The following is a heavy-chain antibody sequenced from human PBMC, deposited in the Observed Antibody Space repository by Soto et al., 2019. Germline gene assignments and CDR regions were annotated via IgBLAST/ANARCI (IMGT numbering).Heavy chain of an antibody. D-gene: IGHD3-22*01. CDR3: ARDEEEYYYDSSGYYFPGY. CDR2: IIPILGIA. J-gene: IGHJ4*02. CDR1: GGTFSSYT. V-gene: IGHV1-69*04. Sequence: SVKVSCKASGGTFSSYTISWVRQAPGQGLEWMGRIIPILGIANYAQKFQGRVTITADKSTSTAYMELSSLRSEDTAVYYCARDEEEYYYDSSGYYFPGYWGQGTLVTVSS.